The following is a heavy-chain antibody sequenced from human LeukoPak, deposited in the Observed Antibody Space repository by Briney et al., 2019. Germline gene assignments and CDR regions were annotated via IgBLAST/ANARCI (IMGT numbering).Heavy chain of an antibody. CDR1: GFAFSDYG. J-gene: IGHJ4*02. CDR3: ARAEGIAAAGSWRY. CDR2: IYHSGST. V-gene: IGHV4-4*02. Sequence: GSLRLSCVASGFAFSDYGMDWVRQPPGKGLEWIGEIYHSGSTNYNPSLKSRVTISVDKSKNQFSLKLSSVTAADTAVYYCARAEGIAAAGSWRYWGQGTLVTVSS. D-gene: IGHD6-13*01.